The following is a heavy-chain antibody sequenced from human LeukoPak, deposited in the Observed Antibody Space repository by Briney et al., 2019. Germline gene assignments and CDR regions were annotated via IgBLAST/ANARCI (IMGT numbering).Heavy chain of an antibody. Sequence: PSETLSLTCTVSGGSISSYYWSWIRQPPGKGPEWIGYIYYSGSTNYNPSLKSRVTISVDTSKNQFSLKLSSVTAADTAVYYCARVEVFDDILTGYSYFDYWGQGTLVTVSS. CDR3: ARVEVFDDILTGYSYFDY. D-gene: IGHD3-9*01. J-gene: IGHJ4*02. CDR2: IYYSGST. V-gene: IGHV4-59*01. CDR1: GGSISSYY.